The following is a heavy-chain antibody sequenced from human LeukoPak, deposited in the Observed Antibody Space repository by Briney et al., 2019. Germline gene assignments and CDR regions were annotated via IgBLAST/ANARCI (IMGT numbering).Heavy chain of an antibody. V-gene: IGHV1-2*02. CDR1: GYTFTGYY. Sequence: ASVKVSCKASGYTFTGYYMHWVRQAPGQGLEWMGWINPNSGGTNYAQKFQGRVTMTRDTSTSTAYMELSRLRSDDTAVYYCAKEDDILTGYLDYWGQGTLVTVSS. D-gene: IGHD3-9*01. J-gene: IGHJ4*02. CDR2: INPNSGGT. CDR3: AKEDDILTGYLDY.